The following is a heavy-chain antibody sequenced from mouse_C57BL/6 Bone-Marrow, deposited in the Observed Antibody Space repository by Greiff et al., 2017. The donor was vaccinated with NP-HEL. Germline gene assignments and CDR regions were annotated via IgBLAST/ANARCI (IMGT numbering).Heavy chain of an antibody. CDR2: ISDGGGYT. J-gene: IGHJ4*01. V-gene: IGHV5-4*01. CDR3: ARDPYPGYAMDY. Sequence: EVKLVESGGGLVKPGGSLKLSCAASGFTFSSYAMSWVRQTPEQRLEWVATISDGGGYTYYPDNVKGRFTISRDNAKNNLYLQMSHLKSEDTAMYYCARDPYPGYAMDYWGQGTSVTVSS. CDR1: GFTFSSYA.